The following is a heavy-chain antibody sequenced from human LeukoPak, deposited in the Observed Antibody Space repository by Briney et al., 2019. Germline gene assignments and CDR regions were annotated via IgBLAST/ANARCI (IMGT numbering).Heavy chain of an antibody. Sequence: GGSLRLSCAASGFTFSSYGMHWVRQAPGKGLEWVAVIWHDGSNKYYADSVKGRFTISRDNSKNTLYLQMNSLRAEDTAVYYCARDTDTYYYDSTSYGMDVWGQGTTVTVSS. CDR2: IWHDGSNK. J-gene: IGHJ6*02. CDR3: ARDTDTYYYDSTSYGMDV. D-gene: IGHD3-22*01. V-gene: IGHV3-33*08. CDR1: GFTFSSYG.